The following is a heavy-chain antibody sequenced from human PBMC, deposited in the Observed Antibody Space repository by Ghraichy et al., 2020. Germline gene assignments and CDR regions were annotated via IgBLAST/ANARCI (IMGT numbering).Heavy chain of an antibody. CDR3: VKAYPSRTYSEYGLDV. J-gene: IGHJ6*02. D-gene: IGHD1-14*01. CDR1: GFTFSTYN. V-gene: IGHV3-64D*06. CDR2: ITSDGGGT. Sequence: GGSLRLSCSASGFTFSTYNMHWVRKAPGRGLEYVSTITSDGGGTYYADSVEGRFTISRDNSKNTLYLQMTSLRPEDTAVYYCVKAYPSRTYSEYGLDVWGQGTTVTVSS.